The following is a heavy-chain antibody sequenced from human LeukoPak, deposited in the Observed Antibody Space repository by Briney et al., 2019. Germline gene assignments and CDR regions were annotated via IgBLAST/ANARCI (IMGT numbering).Heavy chain of an antibody. Sequence: GGSLRLSCAASGFTFSSYAMHWVRQAPGKGLEWVAVISYDGSNKYYADSVKGRFTISRDNSKDTLYLQMNSLRAEDTALYYCATEMYSSGWLNAFDIWGQGTMVTVSS. CDR2: ISYDGSNK. D-gene: IGHD6-19*01. J-gene: IGHJ3*02. CDR1: GFTFSSYA. CDR3: ATEMYSSGWLNAFDI. V-gene: IGHV3-30*04.